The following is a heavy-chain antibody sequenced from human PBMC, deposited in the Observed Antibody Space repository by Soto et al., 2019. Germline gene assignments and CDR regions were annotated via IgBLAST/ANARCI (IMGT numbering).Heavy chain of an antibody. Sequence: ASVKVSCKTSGYIFTAYSMHWVRQAPGQGLEWMGVVNPIGGSAHYAQSFEGRVTLTRDTSTSTFYMELSSLRSEDTALYYCAGEKNGGGGTFYSEYSPHWGQGTWVTVPS. CDR1: GYIFTAYS. CDR3: AGEKNGGGGTFYSEYSPH. D-gene: IGHD1-1*01. V-gene: IGHV1-46*01. CDR2: VNPIGGSA. J-gene: IGHJ1*01.